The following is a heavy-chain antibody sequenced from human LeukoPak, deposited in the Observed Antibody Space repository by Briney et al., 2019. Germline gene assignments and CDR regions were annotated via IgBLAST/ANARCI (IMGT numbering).Heavy chain of an antibody. CDR3: ARLGDFWSGPI. J-gene: IGHJ3*02. Sequence: PGGSLRLSCAASGFTFSSYRMSWVRQAPGKGLEWVANIKQDGSEKYYVDSVKGRFTISRDNAKNSLYLQMNSLRAEDTAVYYCARLGDFWSGPIWGQGTMVTVSS. CDR2: IKQDGSEK. V-gene: IGHV3-7*01. D-gene: IGHD3-3*01. CDR1: GFTFSSYR.